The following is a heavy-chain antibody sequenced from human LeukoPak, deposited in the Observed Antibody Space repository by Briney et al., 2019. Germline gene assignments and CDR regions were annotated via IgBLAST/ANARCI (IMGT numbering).Heavy chain of an antibody. CDR1: GFTFSSYG. Sequence: PGGSLRLSCAASGFTFSSYGMHWVRQAPGKGLEWVAVISYDGTNKYYAGSVKGRFTISRDNSKNTLYLQMNSLRAEDTAVFYCAKNRGSYGGNGPDYWGQGTLVTVSS. J-gene: IGHJ4*02. CDR3: AKNRGSYGGNGPDY. CDR2: ISYDGTNK. V-gene: IGHV3-30*18. D-gene: IGHD4-23*01.